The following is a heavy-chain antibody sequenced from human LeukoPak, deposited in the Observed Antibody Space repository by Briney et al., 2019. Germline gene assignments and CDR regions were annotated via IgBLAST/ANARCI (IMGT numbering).Heavy chain of an antibody. D-gene: IGHD6-13*01. J-gene: IGHJ4*02. CDR1: GFAFSSYS. V-gene: IGHV3-21*01. Sequence: GGSLRFSCAASGFAFSSYSMNWVRQAPGKGLEWVSSISGTSTYIYFANSLKGRFSISRDNAKNSLYLQMNSLRAEDTAVYFCARASLSEIIAAEAFFDSWGQGTLVTVSS. CDR3: ARASLSEIIAAEAFFDS. CDR2: ISGTSTYI.